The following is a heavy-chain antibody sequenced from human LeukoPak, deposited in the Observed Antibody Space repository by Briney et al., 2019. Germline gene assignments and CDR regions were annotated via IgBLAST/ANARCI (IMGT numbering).Heavy chain of an antibody. J-gene: IGHJ4*02. CDR1: GFTFSNYA. V-gene: IGHV3-23*01. CDR3: ARDRVQIWSYVAIFDY. Sequence: KAGGSLRLSCAASGFTFSNYAMSWVRQAPGKGLEWVSAISGGGGSIWYADPVRGRFTISREISKNTVYLQMNSLRTEDTAVYYCARDRVQIWSYVAIFDYWGQGTLVTVSS. D-gene: IGHD5-18*01. CDR2: ISGGGGSI.